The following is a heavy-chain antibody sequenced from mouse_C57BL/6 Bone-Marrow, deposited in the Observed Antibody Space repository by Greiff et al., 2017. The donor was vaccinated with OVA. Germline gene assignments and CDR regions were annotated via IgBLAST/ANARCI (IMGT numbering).Heavy chain of an antibody. D-gene: IGHD1-1*01. J-gene: IGHJ4*01. Sequence: QVQLQQSGPELVKPGASVKISCKASGYAFSSSWMNWVKQRPGKGLEWIGRIYPGDGDTNYNGKFKGKATLTADKSSSTAYMQLSSLTSEDSAVYFCAYYYGDAMDYWGQGTSVTVSS. CDR1: GYAFSSSW. V-gene: IGHV1-82*01. CDR2: IYPGDGDT. CDR3: AYYYGDAMDY.